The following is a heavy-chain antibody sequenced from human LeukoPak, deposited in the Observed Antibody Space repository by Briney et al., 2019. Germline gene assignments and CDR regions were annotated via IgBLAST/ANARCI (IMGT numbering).Heavy chain of an antibody. CDR1: GYSISSGYY. Sequence: SETLSLTCNVSGYSISSGYYWGWIRQPPGKGLEWIGSIYHSGSTYYNPSLKSRVTISVDTSKNQFSLKLSSVTAADTAVYYCARLVSHYWGQGTLVTVSS. J-gene: IGHJ4*02. CDR2: IYHSGST. D-gene: IGHD2-8*02. V-gene: IGHV4-38-2*02. CDR3: ARLVSHY.